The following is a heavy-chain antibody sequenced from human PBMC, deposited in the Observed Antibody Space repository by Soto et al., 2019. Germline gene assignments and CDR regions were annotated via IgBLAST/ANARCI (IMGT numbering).Heavy chain of an antibody. Sequence: QVQLVQSGAEVKKPGAAVKVSCKASGYTFTSYHITWVRQAPGQGLEWMGWISAYNGNTNYAQKLQGRVTLTTDTATSTAYLELRSLRSNDTAVYYCARDSPPPREWGQGTLVTVSS. J-gene: IGHJ4*02. CDR2: ISAYNGNT. V-gene: IGHV1-18*01. CDR1: GYTFTSYH. CDR3: ARDSPPPRE.